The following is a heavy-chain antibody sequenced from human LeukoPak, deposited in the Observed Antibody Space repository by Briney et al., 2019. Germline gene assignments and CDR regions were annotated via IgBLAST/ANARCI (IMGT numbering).Heavy chain of an antibody. CDR2: INHSGST. CDR1: GGSFSGYY. D-gene: IGHD1-26*01. J-gene: IGHJ3*02. CDR3: ARVREAVGAFDI. Sequence: SETLSLTCAVYGGSFSGYYWSWIRQPPGKGLEWIGEINHSGSTNYNPSLKSRVTISVDTSKNQFSLKLSSVTAADTAVYYCARVREAVGAFDIWGQGTMVTVSS. V-gene: IGHV4-34*01.